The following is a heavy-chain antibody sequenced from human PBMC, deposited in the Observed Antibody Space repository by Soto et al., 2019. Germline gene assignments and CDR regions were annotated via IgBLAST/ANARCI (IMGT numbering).Heavy chain of an antibody. CDR2: ISGAGDSS. CDR1: GFTFSSYE. V-gene: IGHV3-48*03. J-gene: IGHJ4*02. D-gene: IGHD2-2*01. Sequence: VGSLRLSCAASGFTFSSYEMNWVRQTPGKTLEWVSYISGAGDSSYYADSVKGRFTISRDNAKNSLYLQMNSLRVVDTAVYYCARVHCSTTTCHVQAFDSWGQGTLVTVP. CDR3: ARVHCSTTTCHVQAFDS.